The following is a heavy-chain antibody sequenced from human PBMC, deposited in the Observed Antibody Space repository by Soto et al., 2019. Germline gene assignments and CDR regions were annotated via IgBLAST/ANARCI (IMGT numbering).Heavy chain of an antibody. CDR3: ASSSRNKDIVVVPAAIPAIYGMDV. CDR2: IIPIFGTA. J-gene: IGHJ6*02. D-gene: IGHD2-2*01. V-gene: IGHV1-69*13. Sequence: GASVKVSCKASGGTFSSYAISWVRQAPGQGLEWMGGIIPIFGTANYAQKFQGRVTITADESTSTAYMELSSLRSEDTAVYYCASSSRNKDIVVVPAAIPAIYGMDVWGQGTTVTVSS. CDR1: GGTFSSYA.